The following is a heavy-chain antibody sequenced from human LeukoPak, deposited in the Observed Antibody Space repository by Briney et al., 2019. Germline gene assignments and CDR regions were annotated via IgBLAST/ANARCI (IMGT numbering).Heavy chain of an antibody. J-gene: IGHJ6*03. CDR2: MNPNSGNT. V-gene: IGHV1-8*01. D-gene: IGHD3-10*01. CDR3: WICVSYGSGCHYMDV. Sequence: ASVRVSCKASRYTFTSYNINCVPQATGQGREWMGWMNPNSGNTAYAQKFQGRVTMTRNTSISTAYMQVSSLGSHCTGVYYGWICVSYGSGCHYMDVWLEGTTVTVSS. CDR1: RYTFTSYN.